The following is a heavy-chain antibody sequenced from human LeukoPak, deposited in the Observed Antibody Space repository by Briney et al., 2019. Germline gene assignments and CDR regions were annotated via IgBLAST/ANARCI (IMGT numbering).Heavy chain of an antibody. V-gene: IGHV4-34*01. CDR1: GGSISSYY. Sequence: PSETLSLTCTVSGGSISSYYWSWIRQPPGKGLEWIGEINHSGSTNYNPSLKSRVTISVDTSKNQFSLKLSSVTAADTAVYYCARVGSGRTSPSYGMDVWGQGTTVTVSS. D-gene: IGHD6-25*01. CDR2: INHSGST. J-gene: IGHJ6*02. CDR3: ARVGSGRTSPSYGMDV.